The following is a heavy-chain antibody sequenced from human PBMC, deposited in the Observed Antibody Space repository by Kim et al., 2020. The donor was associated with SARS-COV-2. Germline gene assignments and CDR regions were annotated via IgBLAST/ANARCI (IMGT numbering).Heavy chain of an antibody. V-gene: IGHV4-59*08. CDR3: VRRGYYDSSGYYYFDY. Sequence: SETLSLTCTVSGGSISSYYWSWIRQPPGKGLEWIGYIYYSGSTNYNPSLKSRVTISVDTSKNQFSLKLSSVTAADTAVYYCVRRGYYDSSGYYYFDYWG. J-gene: IGHJ4*01. D-gene: IGHD3-22*01. CDR2: IYYSGST. CDR1: GGSISSYY.